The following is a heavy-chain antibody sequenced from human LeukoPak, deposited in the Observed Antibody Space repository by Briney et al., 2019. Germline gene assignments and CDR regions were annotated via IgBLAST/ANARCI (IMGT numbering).Heavy chain of an antibody. CDR1: GYTFTSYG. J-gene: IGHJ4*02. D-gene: IGHD3-22*01. CDR3: SRDLLYYYDSSGYSEPNFDY. CDR2: ISAYNGNT. Sequence: ASVKVSCKASGYTFTSYGISWVRQAPGQGLEWMGWISAYNGNTNYAQKLQGRVTMTTDTSTSTAYMELRSLRSDDTAVYYSSRDLLYYYDSSGYSEPNFDYWGQGTLVTVSS. V-gene: IGHV1-18*01.